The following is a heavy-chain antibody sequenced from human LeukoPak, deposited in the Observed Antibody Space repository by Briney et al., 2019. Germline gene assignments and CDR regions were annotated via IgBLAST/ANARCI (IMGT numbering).Heavy chain of an antibody. D-gene: IGHD2-2*01. CDR2: ISGSGGST. CDR1: GFTFSSYA. CDR3: AKVMPLYQLQWGLYDY. Sequence: PGGYLRLSCAASGFTFSSYAMSWVRQAPGKGLEWVSAISGSGGSTYYADSVKGRFTISRDNSKNTLYLQMNSLRAEDTAVYYCAKVMPLYQLQWGLYDYWGQGTLVTVSS. J-gene: IGHJ4*02. V-gene: IGHV3-23*01.